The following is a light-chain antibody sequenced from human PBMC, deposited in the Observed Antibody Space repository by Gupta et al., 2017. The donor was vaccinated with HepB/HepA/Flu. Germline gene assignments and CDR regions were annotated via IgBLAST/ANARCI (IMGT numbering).Light chain of an antibody. CDR1: QSRLLSSNNKNS. V-gene: IGKV4-1*01. Sequence: DIVMTQPPDSVSVCPCQTATINCKSSQSRLLSSNNKNSLAWYQQKPGQPPKVLIYWASSRESGIPDRFSGNGSGTDFTRTISSLQLEDVAVYYCQQYEKAPHTLGEGTKMEIK. CDR2: WAS. CDR3: QQYEKAPHT. J-gene: IGKJ2*01.